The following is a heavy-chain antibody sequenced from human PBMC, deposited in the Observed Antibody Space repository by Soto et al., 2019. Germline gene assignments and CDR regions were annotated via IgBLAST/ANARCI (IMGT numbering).Heavy chain of an antibody. D-gene: IGHD3-10*01. V-gene: IGHV3-30*18. CDR2: ISYDGSNK. Sequence: GGSLRLSCAASGFTFSSYGMHWVRQAPGKGLEWVAVISYDGSNKYYADSVKGQFTISRDNSKNTLYLQMNSLRAEDTAVYYCAKDRHYYGSGSYYYFDYWGQGTLVTVSS. CDR3: AKDRHYYGSGSYYYFDY. CDR1: GFTFSSYG. J-gene: IGHJ4*02.